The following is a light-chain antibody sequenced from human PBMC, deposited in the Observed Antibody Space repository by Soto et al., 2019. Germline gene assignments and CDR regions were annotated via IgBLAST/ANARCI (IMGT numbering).Light chain of an antibody. CDR1: SSNVGRNT. J-gene: IGLJ3*02. CDR3: ATWDDSLNGPV. V-gene: IGLV1-44*01. CDR2: SNN. Sequence: QSVLTQPPSASGTPGPSVTLSCSGSSSNVGRNTVNWFQQLPGTAPKLLIYSNNQRPSGVPDRFSGSKSGTSASLAISGLQSEDEADYYCATWDDSLNGPVFGGGTKLTVL.